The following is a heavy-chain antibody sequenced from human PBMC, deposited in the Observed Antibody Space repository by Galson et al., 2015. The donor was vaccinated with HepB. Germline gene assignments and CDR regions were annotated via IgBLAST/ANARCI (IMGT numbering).Heavy chain of an antibody. CDR2: INHSGST. D-gene: IGHD3-10*01. Sequence: LSLTCAVYGGSFSGYYWSWIRQPPGKGLEWIGEINHSGSTNYNPSLKSRVTISVDTSKNQFSLKLSSVTAADTAVYYCARVGRMVRRVKFDYWGQGTLVTVSS. J-gene: IGHJ4*02. V-gene: IGHV4-34*01. CDR3: ARVGRMVRRVKFDY. CDR1: GGSFSGYY.